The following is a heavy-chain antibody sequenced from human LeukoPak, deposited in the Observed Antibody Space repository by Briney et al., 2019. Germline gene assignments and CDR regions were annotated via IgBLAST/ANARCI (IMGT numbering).Heavy chain of an antibody. CDR1: GGTFSSYA. CDR2: IIPIFGTA. V-gene: IGHV1-69*05. D-gene: IGHD3-9*01. J-gene: IGHJ4*02. CDR3: ARGLGITISAY. Sequence: SVKVSCKASGGTFSSYAISSVRQAPGQGLEWMGGIIPIFGTANYAQKFQGRVTMTRDMSTSTVYMELSSLRSEDTAVYYCARGLGITISAYWGQGTLVTVSS.